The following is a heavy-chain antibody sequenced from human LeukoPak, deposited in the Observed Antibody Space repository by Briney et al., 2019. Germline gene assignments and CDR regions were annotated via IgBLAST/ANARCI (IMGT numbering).Heavy chain of an antibody. V-gene: IGHV4-31*03. CDR2: IYYSGST. CDR1: GGSISSGGYY. D-gene: IGHD3-10*01. J-gene: IGHJ4*02. Sequence: PSQTLSLTCTVSGGSISSGGYYWSWIRQHPGKGLEWIGYIYYSGSTYYNPSLKSRVTISVDTSKNQFSLKLSSVTAADTAVYYYARDYYGSGSPVYWGQGTLVTVSS. CDR3: ARDYYGSGSPVY.